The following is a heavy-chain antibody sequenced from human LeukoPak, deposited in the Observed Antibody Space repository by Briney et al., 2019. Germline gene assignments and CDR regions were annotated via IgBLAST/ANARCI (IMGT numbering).Heavy chain of an antibody. CDR1: GFTLDDYA. CDR3: AKRASDAFDI. J-gene: IGHJ3*02. V-gene: IGHV3-9*01. Sequence: GGSLRLSCAASGFTLDDYAMHWVRQALGKGLEWVSGISWNSGSIGYADSVKGRFTISRDNAKNSLYLQMNSLRAEDTALYYCAKRASDAFDIWGQGTMVTVSS. CDR2: ISWNSGSI.